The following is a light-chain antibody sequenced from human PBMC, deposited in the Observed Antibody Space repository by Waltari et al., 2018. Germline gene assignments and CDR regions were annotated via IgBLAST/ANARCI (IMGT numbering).Light chain of an antibody. Sequence: QSALTQPASVSGSPGQSITISCTGTISDVGAYNYVSWYQQHPGKPPQLIIYAVTNRPSGVANRFSGSKSGTTATLTISGLQAEDEADFYCSSYTTSGTLIFGGGTKLTVL. V-gene: IGLV2-14*03. CDR3: SSYTTSGTLI. J-gene: IGLJ2*01. CDR1: ISDVGAYNY. CDR2: AVT.